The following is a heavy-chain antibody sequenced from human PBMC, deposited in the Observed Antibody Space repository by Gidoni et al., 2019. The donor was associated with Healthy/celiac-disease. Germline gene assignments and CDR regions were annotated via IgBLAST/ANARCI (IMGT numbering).Heavy chain of an antibody. CDR2: SYYSGSN. CDR1: GGSISSSSYY. V-gene: IGHV4-39*07. CDR3: AISTYYYDSSGSTFAY. D-gene: IGHD3-22*01. J-gene: IGHJ4*02. Sequence: QLQLQASCPGLVKPSETPSLTCTVSGGSISSSSYYWGWIRQPPGKGLEWIGKSYYSGSNYYNTSLKSRVTVSVDTSNNQFSLKLSSVTAADTAVYFCAISTYYYDSSGSTFAYWGQGTLVTVSS.